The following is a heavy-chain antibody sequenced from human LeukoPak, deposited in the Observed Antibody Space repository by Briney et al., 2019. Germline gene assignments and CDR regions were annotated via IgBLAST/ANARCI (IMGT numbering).Heavy chain of an antibody. Sequence: PGGSLRLSCAASGFTFSSYAMSWVRQAPGKGLEWVSAISGSVVSTSNAASVNVRFTISTDNSNITLYLQMSSLRPEDTAVYYCAKHHYDSSGYYSYYFHYWGQGTLVTVSS. V-gene: IGHV3-23*01. CDR3: AKHHYDSSGYYSYYFHY. D-gene: IGHD3-22*01. CDR2: ISGSVVST. J-gene: IGHJ4*02. CDR1: GFTFSSYA.